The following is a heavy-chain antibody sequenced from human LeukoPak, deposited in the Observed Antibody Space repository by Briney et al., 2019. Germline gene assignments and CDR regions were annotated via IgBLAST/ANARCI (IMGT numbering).Heavy chain of an antibody. Sequence: SETLSLTCAVYGGSFSGYYWSWIRQPPGKGLEWIGYIYYSGSTNYNPSLKSRVTISVDASKNQFSLKLSSVTAADTAVYYCARGTYDFWSGYYETNWFDPWGQGTLVTVSS. V-gene: IGHV4-59*01. CDR2: IYYSGST. J-gene: IGHJ5*02. CDR3: ARGTYDFWSGYYETNWFDP. CDR1: GGSFSGYY. D-gene: IGHD3-3*01.